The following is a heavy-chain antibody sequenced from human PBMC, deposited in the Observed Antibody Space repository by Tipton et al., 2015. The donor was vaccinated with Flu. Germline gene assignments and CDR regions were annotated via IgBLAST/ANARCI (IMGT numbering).Heavy chain of an antibody. CDR3: AKDNDPSNVPHY. J-gene: IGHJ4*02. D-gene: IGHD1-1*01. CDR1: GFTFSSYG. CDR2: IRYDGSNK. V-gene: IGHV3-30*02. Sequence: GSLRLSCAASGFTFSSYGMHWVRQAPGKGLEWVAFIRYDGSNKYYADSVKGRFTISRDNAKNSLYLQMNNLRGEDTAVYYCAKDNDPSNVPHYWGQGTLVTVSS.